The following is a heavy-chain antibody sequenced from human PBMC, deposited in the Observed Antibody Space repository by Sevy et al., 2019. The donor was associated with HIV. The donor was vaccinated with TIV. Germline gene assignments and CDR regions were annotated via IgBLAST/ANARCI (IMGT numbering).Heavy chain of an antibody. J-gene: IGHJ4*02. CDR2: INHSGST. CDR1: GGSFSGYY. V-gene: IGHV4-34*01. Sequence: SETLSLTCAVYGGSFSGYYWSWIRQPPGKGLEWIGEINHSGSTNYNPSLKSRVTISVDKSKNQFSLKLSSVTAADTAVYYCARGEGDLTIWGQGTLVTVSS. CDR3: ARGEGDLTI. D-gene: IGHD3-3*01.